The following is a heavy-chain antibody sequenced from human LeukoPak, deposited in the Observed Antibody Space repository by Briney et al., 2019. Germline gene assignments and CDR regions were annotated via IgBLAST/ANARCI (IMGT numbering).Heavy chain of an antibody. CDR1: GYTFTSYD. V-gene: IGHV1-18*01. CDR2: ISAYSGNT. CDR3: ARSPYCSSTSCYSHFDP. Sequence: ASVKVSCKASGYTFTSYDINWVRQAPGQGLEWMGWISAYSGNTNSAPKLQGRVTMTTDTSTSTAYMELRSLRSDDTAVYYCARSPYCSSTSCYSHFDPWGQGTLVTVSS. J-gene: IGHJ5*02. D-gene: IGHD2-2*01.